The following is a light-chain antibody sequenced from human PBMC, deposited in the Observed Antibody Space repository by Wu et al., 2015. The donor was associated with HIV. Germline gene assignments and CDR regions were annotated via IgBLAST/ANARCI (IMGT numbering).Light chain of an antibody. CDR1: QSFGSY. V-gene: IGKV3-11*01. CDR3: QLRTTWPL. J-gene: IGKJ2*01. Sequence: EIVLTQSPGTLSLSPGERATLSCRASQSFGSYVAWYQQKPGQAPRLLIYDTSNRATGIPARFSGGGSGTDFTLTISSLEPEDFAVYYCQLRTTWPLFGQGTKLEIK. CDR2: DTS.